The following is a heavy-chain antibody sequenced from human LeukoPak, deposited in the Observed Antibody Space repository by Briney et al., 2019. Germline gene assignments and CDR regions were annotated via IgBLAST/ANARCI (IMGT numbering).Heavy chain of an antibody. J-gene: IGHJ4*02. CDR1: GGSISSSNW. Sequence: PSENLSLTCAVSGGSISSSNWWSWVRQPPGKGLEWIGEIFHSGINYNPSLRSRVTISGDNSKNQFSLKLSSVTAADTAVYYCARDGLGPVDYWGQGTLVTVSS. CDR3: ARDGLGPVDY. CDR2: IFHSGI. V-gene: IGHV4-4*02. D-gene: IGHD6-6*01.